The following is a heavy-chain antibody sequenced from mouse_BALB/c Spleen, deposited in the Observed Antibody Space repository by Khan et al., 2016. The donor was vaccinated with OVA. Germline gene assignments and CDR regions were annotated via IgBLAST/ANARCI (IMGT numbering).Heavy chain of an antibody. J-gene: IGHJ3*01. CDR3: ERRGLYGLFAY. Sequence: VELVESGAELAKPGASVKMSCTASGYTFTTYWIHWIKQRPGQGLEWIGYINPSTGYTEYNKNFKGKATLTADDSSSTAYMQLNSLTSADSAVYYCERRGLYGLFAYWGQGTLVTVSA. CDR1: GYTFTTYW. D-gene: IGHD2-10*02. CDR2: INPSTGYT. V-gene: IGHV1-7*01.